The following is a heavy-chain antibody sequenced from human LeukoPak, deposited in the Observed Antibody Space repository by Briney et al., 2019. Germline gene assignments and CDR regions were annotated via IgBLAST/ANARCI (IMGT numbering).Heavy chain of an antibody. CDR2: RYYSGST. CDR1: GGSISSSSYY. CDR3: ARHFTMRISGNPYYYYMDV. J-gene: IGHJ6*03. Sequence: SESLSLTCTVSGGSISSSSYYWGWIRQPPGKGPEWIGTRYYSGSTYYNPSLKSRVTIYVDTSKNQFSLNLSSVTAADTAVYYCARHFTMRISGNPYYYYMDVWGKGTTVILSS. D-gene: IGHD3-10*01. V-gene: IGHV4-39*01.